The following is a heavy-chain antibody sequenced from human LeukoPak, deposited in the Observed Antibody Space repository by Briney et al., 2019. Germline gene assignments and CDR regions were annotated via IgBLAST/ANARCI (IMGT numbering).Heavy chain of an antibody. CDR2: IWYDGNNK. V-gene: IGHV3-33*01. Sequence: GGSLRLSCAASGFTFSSYGMHWVRQAPGKGLEWVAVIWYDGNNKYYADSVKGQFTISRDNSKNTLYLQMNSLRAEDTAVYYCAREKKVSLYYFGYWGQGTLVTVSS. CDR3: AREKKVSLYYFGY. J-gene: IGHJ4*02. D-gene: IGHD5/OR15-5a*01. CDR1: GFTFSSYG.